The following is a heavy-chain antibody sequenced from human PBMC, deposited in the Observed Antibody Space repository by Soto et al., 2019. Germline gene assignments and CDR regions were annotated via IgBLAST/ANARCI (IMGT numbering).Heavy chain of an antibody. Sequence: GASVKVSCKASGYTFTSYAMHWVRQAPGQRLEWMGWINAGNGNTKYSQKFQGRVTITRDTSASTAYMELSSLRSEDTAVYYCARGRRLMEVPASKSEYYYYYYMDVWGKGTTVTVSS. CDR2: INAGNGNT. J-gene: IGHJ6*03. CDR1: GYTFTSYA. D-gene: IGHD2-2*01. V-gene: IGHV1-3*01. CDR3: ARGRRLMEVPASKSEYYYYYYMDV.